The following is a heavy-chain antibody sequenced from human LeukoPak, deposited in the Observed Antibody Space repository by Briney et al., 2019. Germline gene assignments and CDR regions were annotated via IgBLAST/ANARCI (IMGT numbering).Heavy chain of an antibody. Sequence: PGGSLRLSCAASGFTFSSYAMSWVRQAPGKGLEWVSVIYNNGNTHYADSVEGRFTISRDNSKNTLYLQMNSLRAEDTAVYYCARVGGDQVGYWGQGTLVTVSS. V-gene: IGHV3-23*05. CDR2: IYNNGNT. J-gene: IGHJ4*02. CDR1: GFTFSSYA. CDR3: ARVGGDQVGY. D-gene: IGHD4-17*01.